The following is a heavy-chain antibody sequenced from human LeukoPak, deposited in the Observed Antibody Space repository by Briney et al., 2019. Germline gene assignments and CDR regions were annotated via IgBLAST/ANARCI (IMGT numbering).Heavy chain of an antibody. Sequence: SVKVSCKASGFTFINSAIQWVRQARGQRLEWIGWIIVGSGRTHYAQNLQERLTITRDRSTNTAYMELSSLSSEDTAVYYCAAELYSGTYGRCCSFAFWGQGTPVTVSS. CDR1: GFTFINSA. CDR3: AAELYSGTYGRCCSFAF. V-gene: IGHV1-58*02. CDR2: IIVGSGRT. J-gene: IGHJ4*02. D-gene: IGHD1-26*01.